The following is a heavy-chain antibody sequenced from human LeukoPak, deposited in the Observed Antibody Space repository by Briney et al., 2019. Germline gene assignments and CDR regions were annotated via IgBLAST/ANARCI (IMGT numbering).Heavy chain of an antibody. CDR2: VPYDGSND. Sequence: PGGSLRLSCVASGFTFSSYNMHWVRQAPGKGLEWMTFVPYDGSNDYYADSVKGRFTISRDNAKNTLYLQMNSLRAEDTALYYCARVARGDYYYYYMDVWGKGTTVTVSS. J-gene: IGHJ6*03. CDR1: GFTFSSYN. CDR3: ARVARGDYYYYYMDV. D-gene: IGHD3-10*01. V-gene: IGHV3-30*02.